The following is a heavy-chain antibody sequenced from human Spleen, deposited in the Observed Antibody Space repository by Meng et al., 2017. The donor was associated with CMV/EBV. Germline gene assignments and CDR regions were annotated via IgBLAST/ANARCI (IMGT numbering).Heavy chain of an antibody. J-gene: IGHJ4*02. Sequence: GESLKISCAASGFTFSSYWMSWVRQAPGKGLEWVANIKQDGSEKYYVDSVKGRFTISRDNARNSLYLQMNSLRAEDTALYYCAKAKGSSTWYAGYYFDYWGQGTLVTVSS. V-gene: IGHV3-7*03. CDR2: IKQDGSEK. CDR3: AKAKGSSTWYAGYYFDY. D-gene: IGHD6-13*01. CDR1: GFTFSSYW.